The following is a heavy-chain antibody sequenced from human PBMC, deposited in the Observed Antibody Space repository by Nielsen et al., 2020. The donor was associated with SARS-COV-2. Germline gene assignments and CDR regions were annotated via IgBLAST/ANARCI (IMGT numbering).Heavy chain of an antibody. V-gene: IGHV3-7*01. CDR3: ARERDLGLDY. Sequence: GESLKISCAASGFTFSSYWMSWVRQAPGKGLEWVANIKQDGSEKYYVDSVKGRFTISRDNAKNSLYLQMNSLRAEDTAVYYCARERDLGLDYWGQGTLVTVSS. CDR2: IKQDGSEK. CDR1: GFTFSSYW. J-gene: IGHJ4*02.